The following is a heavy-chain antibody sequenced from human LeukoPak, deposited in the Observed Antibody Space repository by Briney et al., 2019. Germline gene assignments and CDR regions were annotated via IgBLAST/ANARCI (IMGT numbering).Heavy chain of an antibody. Sequence: PSETLSLTCTVSGGSISSHYWSWIRQPPGKGLEWIGYIYYSGSTNYNPSLKSRVTISVGTSKNQFSLKLSSVTAADTAVYYCARLRTDGYNYPHYWYFDLWGRGTLVTVSS. V-gene: IGHV4-59*08. J-gene: IGHJ2*01. D-gene: IGHD5-24*01. CDR3: ARLRTDGYNYPHYWYFDL. CDR1: GGSISSHY. CDR2: IYYSGST.